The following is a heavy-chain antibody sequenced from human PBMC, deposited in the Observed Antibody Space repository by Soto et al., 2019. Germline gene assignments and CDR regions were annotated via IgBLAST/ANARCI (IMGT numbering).Heavy chain of an antibody. CDR2: IIPIFGTA. Sequence: ASVKVSCKASGGTFSSYAISWVRQAPGQGLEWMGGIIPIFGTANYAQKFQGRVTITADESTSTAYMELSSLRSEDTAVYYCARVEGGYCSGGSCQLYNWFDPWGQGTLVTVSS. D-gene: IGHD2-15*01. J-gene: IGHJ5*02. CDR3: ARVEGGYCSGGSCQLYNWFDP. CDR1: GGTFSSYA. V-gene: IGHV1-69*13.